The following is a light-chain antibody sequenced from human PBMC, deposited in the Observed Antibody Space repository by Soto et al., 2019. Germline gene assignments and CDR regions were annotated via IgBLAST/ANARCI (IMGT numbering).Light chain of an antibody. CDR1: QGINIF. V-gene: IGKV1-9*01. CDR3: QQRNSYPRT. Sequence: DIQFPQSPSFLSASVGDRVTIPCRASQGINIFLAWFQQKKGKAPNILISAASTLQSGVPSRFRGSGSETEFTLTITRLQPEDSETYYCQQRNSYPRTFGQGTKVDIK. CDR2: AAS. J-gene: IGKJ2*01.